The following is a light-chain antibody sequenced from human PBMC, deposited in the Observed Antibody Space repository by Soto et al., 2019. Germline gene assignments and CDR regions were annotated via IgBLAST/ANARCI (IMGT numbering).Light chain of an antibody. CDR2: GNS. Sequence: QSVRTQPPSVSGAPGQRVTISCTGSSSNIGAGYDVHWYQQLPGTAPKLLIYGNSNRPSGVPDRFSGSKSGTSASLAIAGLQAEDEADYYCQSYDSSLSGWVFSGGTKLTVL. CDR1: SSNIGAGYD. J-gene: IGLJ3*02. V-gene: IGLV1-40*01. CDR3: QSYDSSLSGWV.